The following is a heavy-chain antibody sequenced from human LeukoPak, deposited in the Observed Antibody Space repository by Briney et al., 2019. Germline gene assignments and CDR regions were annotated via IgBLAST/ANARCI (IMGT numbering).Heavy chain of an antibody. V-gene: IGHV3-23*01. CDR1: GFTFSSYA. J-gene: IGHJ4*02. CDR3: AKCSIKWEQQSSSRD. Sequence: GGSLRLSCAASGFTFSSYAMSWVRQAPGKGLEWVSGISDSGGSTYYTDSVKGRFTISRDNSKNTLYLQMNSLKAEDTAVYYCAKCSIKWEQQSSSRDWGQGTLVTVSS. CDR2: ISDSGGST. D-gene: IGHD1-26*01.